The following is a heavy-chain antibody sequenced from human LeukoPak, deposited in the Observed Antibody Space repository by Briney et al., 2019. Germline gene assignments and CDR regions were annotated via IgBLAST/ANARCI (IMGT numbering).Heavy chain of an antibody. CDR2: IYHSGSA. V-gene: IGHV4-4*02. J-gene: IGHJ4*02. Sequence: PSETLSLACAVSGASISNSNWWSWVRQPPGKGLEWIGEIYHSGSANYNPSLKSRVTISVDKSKNQFSLKLSSVTAADTAVYYCARGEGSRPFDYWGQGTLVTVSS. CDR3: ARGEGSRPFDY. D-gene: IGHD1-26*01. CDR1: GASISNSNW.